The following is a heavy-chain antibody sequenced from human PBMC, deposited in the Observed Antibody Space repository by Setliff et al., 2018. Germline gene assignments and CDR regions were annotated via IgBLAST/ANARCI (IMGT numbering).Heavy chain of an antibody. D-gene: IGHD1-26*01. CDR3: ARRMWELRSDAFDI. CDR1: GYTFTSHA. CDR2: INT. J-gene: IGHJ3*02. Sequence: ASVKVSCKASGYTFTSHAMHWVRQAPGQRLEWMGWINTSYAQKFQGRVTMTRDTSTSTVYMELSSLRSEDTAVYYCARRMWELRSDAFDIWGQGTMVTVSS. V-gene: IGHV1-3*01.